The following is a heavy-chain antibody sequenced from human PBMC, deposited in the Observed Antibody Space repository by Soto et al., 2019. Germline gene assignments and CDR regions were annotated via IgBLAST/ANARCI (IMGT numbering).Heavy chain of an antibody. CDR3: AKEPFAQQLVPYYFDY. D-gene: IGHD6-13*01. Sequence: EVQLLESGGGLVQPGGSLRLSCAASGFTFSSYAMSWVRQAPGKGLEWVSAISGSGGSTYYADSVKGRFTISRDNSKNTLYLQMNSLRAEDTAVYYCAKEPFAQQLVPYYFDYWGQGTLVTVSS. J-gene: IGHJ4*02. CDR2: ISGSGGST. V-gene: IGHV3-23*01. CDR1: GFTFSSYA.